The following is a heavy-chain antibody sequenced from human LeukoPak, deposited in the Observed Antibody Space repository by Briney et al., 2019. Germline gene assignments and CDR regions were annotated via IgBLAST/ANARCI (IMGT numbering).Heavy chain of an antibody. CDR3: ARDVPHNWFDS. Sequence: GGSLRLSCAASGFSFSSNGMNWVRQPPGKGLEWLSFISGSSETIYYADSVKGRFTISRDNAKNTVHLQMNSLRVEDTAVYYCARDVPHNWFDSWGQGSLVTVSS. CDR1: GFSFSSNG. CDR2: ISGSSETI. V-gene: IGHV3-48*04. J-gene: IGHJ5*01.